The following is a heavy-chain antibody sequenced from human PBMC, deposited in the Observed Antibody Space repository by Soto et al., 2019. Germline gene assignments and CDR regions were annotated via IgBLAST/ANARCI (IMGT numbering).Heavy chain of an antibody. D-gene: IGHD1-1*01. CDR2: ISGSGGST. J-gene: IGHJ6*02. V-gene: IGHV3-23*01. Sequence: GALRLSCAASGFTFSSYAMSWVRQAPGKGLEWVSAISGSGGSTYYADSVKGRFTISRDNSKNTLYLQMNSLRAEDTAVYYCAKGSQLEPYGEYYYYYGMDVWGQGTTVTVSS. CDR1: GFTFSSYA. CDR3: AKGSQLEPYGEYYYYYGMDV.